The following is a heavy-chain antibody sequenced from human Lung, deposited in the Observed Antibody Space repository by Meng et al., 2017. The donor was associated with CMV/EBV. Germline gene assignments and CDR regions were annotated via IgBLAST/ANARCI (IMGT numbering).Heavy chain of an antibody. D-gene: IGHD3-3*01. CDR1: GYTFTSYN. CDR3: ARRCDYWSGFQTGYGLDV. Sequence: ASVKVSXKASGYTFTSYNIHWVRQAPGQGLEWMGWIYTKSGDTDYAPKFHGRVTMTRDTSINTAHMEVTRLTSDDTATYYCARRCDYWSGFQTGYGLDVWGQGTXVNVAS. CDR2: IYTKSGDT. V-gene: IGHV1-2*02. J-gene: IGHJ6*01.